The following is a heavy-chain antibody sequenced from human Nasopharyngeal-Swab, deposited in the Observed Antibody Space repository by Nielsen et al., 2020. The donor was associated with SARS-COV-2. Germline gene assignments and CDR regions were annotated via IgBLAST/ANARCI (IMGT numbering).Heavy chain of an antibody. V-gene: IGHV1-3*01. Sequence: ASVKVSCKASGYTFTGYAMHWVRQAPGQRLEWMGWINAGNGNTKYSQKFQGRVTITRDTSASTAYMELSSLRSEDTAVYYCARAGDILRFLEWLLTTDYWGQGTLVTVSS. CDR1: GYTFTGYA. D-gene: IGHD3-3*01. J-gene: IGHJ4*02. CDR2: INAGNGNT. CDR3: ARAGDILRFLEWLLTTDY.